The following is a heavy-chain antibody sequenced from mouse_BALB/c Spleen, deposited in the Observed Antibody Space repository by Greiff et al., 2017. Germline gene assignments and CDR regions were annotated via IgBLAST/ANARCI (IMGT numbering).Heavy chain of an antibody. J-gene: IGHJ3*01. CDR1: GFTFSSFG. CDR3: AAYDGFAY. V-gene: IGHV5-17*02. D-gene: IGHD2-14*01. Sequence: EVKLMESGGGLVQPGGSRKLSCAASGFTFSSFGMHWVRQAPEKGLEWVAYISSGSSTIYYADTVKGRFTISRDNPKNTLFLQMTSLRSEDTAMYYCAAYDGFAYWCQGTLVTVSA. CDR2: ISSGSSTI.